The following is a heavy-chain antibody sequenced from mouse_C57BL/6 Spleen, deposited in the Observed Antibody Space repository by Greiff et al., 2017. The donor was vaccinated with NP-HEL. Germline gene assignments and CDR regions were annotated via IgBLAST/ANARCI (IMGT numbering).Heavy chain of an antibody. V-gene: IGHV5-17*01. CDR2: ISSGSSTI. CDR1: GFTFSDYG. Sequence: EVKLMESGGGLVKPGGSLKLSCAASGFTFSDYGMHWVRQAPEKGLEWVAYISSGSSTIYYADTVKGRFTISRDNANNTLFLQMTSLRSEDTAMYYCARGRPYYFDYWGQGTTLTVSS. J-gene: IGHJ2*01. CDR3: ARGRPYYFDY.